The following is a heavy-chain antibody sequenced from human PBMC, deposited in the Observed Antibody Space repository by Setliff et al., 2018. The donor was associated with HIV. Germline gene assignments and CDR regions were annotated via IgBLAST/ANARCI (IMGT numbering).Heavy chain of an antibody. Sequence: ASVQVSCKASGYTFPNYGITWVRQAPGQGLGWMGWISAYTANTNYAQNLQGRVTLTTDTSTSTAYMELRSLRSDDTAVYYCARVRVGATPLDYWGQGTLVTVSS. D-gene: IGHD1-26*01. CDR3: ARVRVGATPLDY. CDR1: GYTFPNYG. CDR2: ISAYTANT. V-gene: IGHV1-18*01. J-gene: IGHJ4*02.